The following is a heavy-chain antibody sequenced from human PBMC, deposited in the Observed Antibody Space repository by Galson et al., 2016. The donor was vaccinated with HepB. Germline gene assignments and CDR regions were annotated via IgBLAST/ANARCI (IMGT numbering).Heavy chain of an antibody. D-gene: IGHD4-17*01. V-gene: IGHV4-31*03. CDR3: ARDRRTVTPHYYYYCGMDV. J-gene: IGHJ6*02. CDR2: IYYSGST. CDR1: GGSISSGGYY. Sequence: TLSLTCTVSGGSISSGGYYWSWIRQHPGKGLEWIGYIYYSGSTYYNPSLKSRVTISVDTSKNQFSLKLSSVTAADTAVYYCARDRRTVTPHYYYYCGMDVWGQGTTVTVSS.